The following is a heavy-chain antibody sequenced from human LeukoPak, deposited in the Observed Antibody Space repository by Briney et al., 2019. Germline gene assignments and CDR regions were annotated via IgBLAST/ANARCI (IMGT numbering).Heavy chain of an antibody. Sequence: GESLKISCKGSGYSFTTYWIGWVRQMPGKGLEWMGIIYPGDSDTRYSPSFQGQVTISADESISTAYLQWSSLKASDTAMYYCARPGYCTSTRCQGLNYWGQGTLVTVSS. CDR1: GYSFTTYW. J-gene: IGHJ4*02. V-gene: IGHV5-51*01. D-gene: IGHD2-2*01. CDR2: IYPGDSDT. CDR3: ARPGYCTSTRCQGLNY.